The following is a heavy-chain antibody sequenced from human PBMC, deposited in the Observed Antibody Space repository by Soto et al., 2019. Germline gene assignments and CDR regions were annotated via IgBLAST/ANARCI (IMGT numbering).Heavy chain of an antibody. J-gene: IGHJ4*02. CDR1: GFSLSTSGVG. V-gene: IGHV2-5*02. Sequence: QITLKESGPTLVKPTQTLTLTCTFSGFSLSTSGVGVGWIRQPPGKALEWLALIYWDDDKRYSPSLKSRLTITKDTSKNQVVLTMTNRDPVDTATYYCAHINPPTDYFDYWGQGALVTVSS. CDR3: AHINPPTDYFDY. CDR2: IYWDDDK.